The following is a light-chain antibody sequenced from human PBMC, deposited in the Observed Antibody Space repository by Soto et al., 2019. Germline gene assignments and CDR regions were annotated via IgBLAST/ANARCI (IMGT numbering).Light chain of an antibody. V-gene: IGKV2-28*01. CDR1: QSLLHSTGRYY. J-gene: IGKJ4*01. Sequence: DIVMTQSPLSLPVTPGEPASISCRSSQSLLHSTGRYYLDWYLQKPGQSPQLLIYLGSHRASGGPDRFSGRGSGTYFTLTISRVEAEDVGIYYCLQALQTPFTFGGGTRVEIK. CDR3: LQALQTPFT. CDR2: LGS.